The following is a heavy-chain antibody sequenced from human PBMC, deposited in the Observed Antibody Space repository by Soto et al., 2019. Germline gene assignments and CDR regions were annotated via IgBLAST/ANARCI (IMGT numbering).Heavy chain of an antibody. CDR2: ISAYNGHT. V-gene: IGHV1-18*01. CDR1: GYSFNTYA. Sequence: ASLKVSCKASGYSFNTYAISWVRQAPGQGLEWMGWISAYNGHTDYAQKFQGRVTMTTDTSTNTVSMELRGLTSDDTAVYYCARGRTWGARDFDYWGQGTLVTVSS. J-gene: IGHJ4*02. CDR3: ARGRTWGARDFDY. D-gene: IGHD3-16*01.